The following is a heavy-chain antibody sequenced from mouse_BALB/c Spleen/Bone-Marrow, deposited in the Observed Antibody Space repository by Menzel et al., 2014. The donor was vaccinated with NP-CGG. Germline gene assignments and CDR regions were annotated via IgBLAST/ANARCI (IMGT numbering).Heavy chain of an antibody. CDR1: GFNIKDTY. CDR2: IDPANGNT. J-gene: IGHJ3*01. V-gene: IGHV14-3*02. D-gene: IGHD2-2*01. Sequence: LVESGAELVKPGASVKLSCTASGFNIKDTYMHWVKQRPEQGLEWIGRIDPANGNTKYDPKFQGKATITAGTSSNTAYLQLSSLTSEDTAVYYCARWLPLAYWGQGTLVTVSA. CDR3: ARWLPLAY.